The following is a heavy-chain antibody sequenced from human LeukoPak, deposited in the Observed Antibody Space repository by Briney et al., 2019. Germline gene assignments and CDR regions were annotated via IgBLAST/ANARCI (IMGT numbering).Heavy chain of an antibody. D-gene: IGHD6-19*01. Sequence: SQTLSLTCTVSGGSISSTRYYWGWIRQPPGKGLEWIGSMYYSGSTYYNPSLKSRVTISVDTSKNQFSLKLSSVTAADTAVYYCARDPQYSSGYDYWGQGTLVTVSS. CDR2: MYYSGST. CDR3: ARDPQYSSGYDY. V-gene: IGHV4-39*07. CDR1: GGSISSTRYY. J-gene: IGHJ4*02.